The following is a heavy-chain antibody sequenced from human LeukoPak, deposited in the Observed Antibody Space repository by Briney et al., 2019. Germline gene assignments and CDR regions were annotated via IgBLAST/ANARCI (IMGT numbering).Heavy chain of an antibody. Sequence: GESLKISCKGSGYSFTTYWIGWVRQLPGKGLEWMGIIYPGDSDARYSPSFQGQVTISADKSISTAYLQWSSLKASDTAMYYCARHSSSGWTNWFDPWGQGTLVTVSS. J-gene: IGHJ5*02. V-gene: IGHV5-51*01. D-gene: IGHD6-19*01. CDR2: IYPGDSDA. CDR1: GYSFTTYW. CDR3: ARHSSSGWTNWFDP.